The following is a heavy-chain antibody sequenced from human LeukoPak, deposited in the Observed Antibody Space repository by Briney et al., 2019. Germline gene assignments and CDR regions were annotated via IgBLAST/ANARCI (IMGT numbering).Heavy chain of an antibody. V-gene: IGHV3-30*03. D-gene: IGHD3-10*01. CDR2: ISYDGSNK. CDR3: TTGLLWFGELLAGDAFDI. J-gene: IGHJ3*02. Sequence: PGGSLRLSCAASGFTFSSYGMHWVRQAPGKGLEWVALISYDGSNKYYADSVKGRFTISRDNSKNTLYLQMNSLETEDTAVYYCTTGLLWFGELLAGDAFDIWGQGTMVTVSS. CDR1: GFTFSSYG.